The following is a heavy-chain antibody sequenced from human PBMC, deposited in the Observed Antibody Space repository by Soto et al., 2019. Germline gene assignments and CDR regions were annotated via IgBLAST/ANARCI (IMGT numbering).Heavy chain of an antibody. Sequence: QPGGSLRLSCAASGFTFSSYAMSWVRQAPGKGLEWVSAISGSGGSTYYADSVKGRFTISRDNSKNTLYLQMNSLRAEDTAVYYCAKFLTPKRYCTNGVCQKLYYYYGMDVWGQGTTVTVSS. J-gene: IGHJ6*02. CDR1: GFTFSSYA. D-gene: IGHD2-8*01. CDR2: ISGSGGST. V-gene: IGHV3-23*01. CDR3: AKFLTPKRYCTNGVCQKLYYYYGMDV.